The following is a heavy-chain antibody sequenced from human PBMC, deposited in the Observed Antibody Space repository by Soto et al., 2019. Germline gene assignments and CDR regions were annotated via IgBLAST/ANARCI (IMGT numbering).Heavy chain of an antibody. J-gene: IGHJ6*02. CDR2: IYYSGST. V-gene: IGHV4-59*01. CDR1: GGSISSYY. Sequence: SETLSLTCTVSGGSISSYYWSWIRQPPGKGLEWIGYIYYSGSTNYNPSLKSRVTISVDTSKNQFSLKLSSVTAADTAVYYCARDQHRFSGSWYEIPGYYYYGMDVWGQGTTVTVSS. CDR3: ARDQHRFSGSWYEIPGYYYYGMDV. D-gene: IGHD6-13*01.